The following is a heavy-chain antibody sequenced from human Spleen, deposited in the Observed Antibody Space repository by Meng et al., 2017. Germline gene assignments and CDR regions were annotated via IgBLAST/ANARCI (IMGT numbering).Heavy chain of an antibody. Sequence: GESLKISCAASGFTFSSYTMNWVRQAPGKGLEWVTSISGTSSYIYYVDSVKGRFTISRDNPKNSLYLQMNSLRGEDTAVYYCAKGGNGWYFDYWGQGILVTVSS. CDR2: ISGTSSYI. CDR3: AKGGNGWYFDY. V-gene: IGHV3-21*04. D-gene: IGHD6-19*01. J-gene: IGHJ4*02. CDR1: GFTFSSYT.